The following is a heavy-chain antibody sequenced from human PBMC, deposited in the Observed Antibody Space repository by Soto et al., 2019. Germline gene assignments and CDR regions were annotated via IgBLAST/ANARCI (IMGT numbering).Heavy chain of an antibody. V-gene: IGHV3-23*01. CDR2: ISGSGGST. CDR3: SKDRVAQPGSEYPLAALDY. D-gene: IGHD2-15*01. Sequence: GGSLRLSCAASGFTFSSYAVSWVRQAPGKGLEWVSAISGSGGSTYYADSVKGRFTISRDNSKNTLYLQMNSLRAEDTAVYYCSKDRVAQPGSEYPLAALDYWGQGTLVTVSS. J-gene: IGHJ4*02. CDR1: GFTFSSYA.